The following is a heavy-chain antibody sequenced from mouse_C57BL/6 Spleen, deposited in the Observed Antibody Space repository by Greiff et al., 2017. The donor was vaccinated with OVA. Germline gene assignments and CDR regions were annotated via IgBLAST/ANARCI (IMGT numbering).Heavy chain of an antibody. Sequence: QVQLQQPGAELVKPGASVKLSCKASGYTFTSYWMNWVKQRPGQGLEWIGMIHPTSGSTNYNEKFKSKATLTVDKSSSTAYMQLSSLTSEDSAVYYWARESPRSGYSAMDYWGQGTSVTVSS. V-gene: IGHV1-64*01. D-gene: IGHD3-2*02. CDR3: ARESPRSGYSAMDY. J-gene: IGHJ4*01. CDR2: IHPTSGST. CDR1: GYTFTSYW.